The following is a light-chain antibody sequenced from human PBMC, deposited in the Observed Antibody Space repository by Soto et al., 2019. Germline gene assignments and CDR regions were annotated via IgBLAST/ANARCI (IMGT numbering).Light chain of an antibody. Sequence: DIVMTQSPLSLAVPPGEPASISCRSSQSLLYSNGYNYLDWYLQKPGQSPQLLIYFGSNRASGVPDRFSGSGSGKDFTLTISSVEPEDVGVYYCMHSLPTPLTFGPGTKVDVK. J-gene: IGKJ3*01. CDR2: FGS. CDR3: MHSLPTPLT. CDR1: QSLLYSNGYNY. V-gene: IGKV2-28*01.